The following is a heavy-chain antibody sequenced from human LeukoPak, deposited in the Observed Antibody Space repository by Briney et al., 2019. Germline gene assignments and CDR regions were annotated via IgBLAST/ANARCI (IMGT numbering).Heavy chain of an antibody. Sequence: PSETLSLTCTVSGGSISSYYWSWIRQPPGKGLEWIGYIYYSGSTNYNPSLKSRVTISVDTSKNQFSLKLSSVTAADTAVYYCARYCGDFIDCWGQGTLVTVSS. D-gene: IGHD4-17*01. CDR1: GGSISSYY. J-gene: IGHJ4*02. V-gene: IGHV4-59*08. CDR3: ARYCGDFIDC. CDR2: IYYSGST.